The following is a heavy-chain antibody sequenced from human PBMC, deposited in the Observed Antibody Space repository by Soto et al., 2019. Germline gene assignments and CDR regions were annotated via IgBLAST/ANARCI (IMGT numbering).Heavy chain of an antibody. J-gene: IGHJ4*02. CDR1: GYSFTSYW. CDR2: IGSSDSYT. V-gene: IGHV5-10-1*01. D-gene: IGHD6-13*01. Sequence: EVQLVQSGAEVKKPGESLRISCKGSGYSFTSYWISWVRQMPGKGLEWRGRIGSSDSYTNYSLSFQGHVTISADKSISTANLQWSSLKASDHAMYYCARLQAAAGDNDLPFDYWGQGTLVTVSS. CDR3: ARLQAAAGDNDLPFDY.